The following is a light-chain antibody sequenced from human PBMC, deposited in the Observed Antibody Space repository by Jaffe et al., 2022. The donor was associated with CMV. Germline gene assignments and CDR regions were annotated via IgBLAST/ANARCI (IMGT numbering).Light chain of an antibody. V-gene: IGKV3-20*01. CDR3: QQYGSAPRT. Sequence: IVLTQSPGTLSLSPGERATLSCRASQDVSSSYLAWYQQKPGQAPRLLIYDASSRATGIPDRFSGSGSGTDFTLTISRLEPEDFAVYYCQQYGSAPRTFGQGTNLEIK. CDR1: QDVSSSY. CDR2: DAS. J-gene: IGKJ2*01.